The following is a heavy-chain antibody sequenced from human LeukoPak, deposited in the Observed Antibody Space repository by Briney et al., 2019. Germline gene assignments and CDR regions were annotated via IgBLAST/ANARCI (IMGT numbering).Heavy chain of an antibody. CDR1: GFTFSSYA. D-gene: IGHD3-16*02. CDR2: ISGSGGST. J-gene: IGHJ4*02. Sequence: GGSLRLSCAASGFTFSSYAMSWVRQAPGKGLEWVSAISGSGGSTYYADSVKGRFTVSRDNSKNTLYLQMNSLRAEDTAVYYCAKDHYDYVWGSYRADYWGQGTLVTVSS. V-gene: IGHV3-23*01. CDR3: AKDHYDYVWGSYRADY.